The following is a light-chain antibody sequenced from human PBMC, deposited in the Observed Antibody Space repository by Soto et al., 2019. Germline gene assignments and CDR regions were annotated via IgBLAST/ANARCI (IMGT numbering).Light chain of an antibody. V-gene: IGKV3-11*01. J-gene: IGKJ4*01. CDR3: QQRSNWL. Sequence: ENVLTQSPATLSLSPGESATLSCRASQSISRYLAWYQQKPGQAPRLLIYDAANRATGVPARFSASGSGTDFTLTISSLEPEDFAVSYCQQRSNWLFGGGTKVDIK. CDR1: QSISRY. CDR2: DAA.